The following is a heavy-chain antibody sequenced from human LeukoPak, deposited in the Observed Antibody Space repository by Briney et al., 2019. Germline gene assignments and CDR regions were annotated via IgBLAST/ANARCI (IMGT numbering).Heavy chain of an antibody. CDR2: VYYSGNT. CDR3: ARVGSGHFDY. J-gene: IGHJ4*02. V-gene: IGHV4-59*01. D-gene: IGHD2-15*01. Sequence: SETMSLTCTVSGGSTSSYYWSWIRQPPGKGLEWIGYVYYSGNTNYNPSLKSRVTISVDTSKNQFSLNLRSVTAADTAVYYCARVGSGHFDYWGQGTLVTVSS. CDR1: GGSTSSYY.